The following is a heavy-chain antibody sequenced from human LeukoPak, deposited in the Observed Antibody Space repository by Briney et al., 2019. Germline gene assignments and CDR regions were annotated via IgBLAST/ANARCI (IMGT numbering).Heavy chain of an antibody. CDR1: GGSISSYD. D-gene: IGHD4-17*01. J-gene: IGHJ5*02. CDR3: ARYGSAYWFDP. V-gene: IGHV4-59*01. CDR2: IRYSGST. Sequence: PSEAPSLTCTVSGGSISSYDWSWIRQPPGKGLEWIGFIRYSGSTNYNPSLKSRVTISVDTSKNQFSLRLTSVTAADTAVYYCARYGSAYWFDPWGQGTLVTVSS.